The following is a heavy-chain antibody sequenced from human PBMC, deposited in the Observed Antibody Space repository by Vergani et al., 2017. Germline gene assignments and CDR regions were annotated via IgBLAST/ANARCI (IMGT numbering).Heavy chain of an antibody. Sequence: QVQLVESGGGVVQPGRSLRLSCAASGFTFSSYGMHWVRQAPGKGLEWVAVIWYDGSNKYYADSVKGRFTISRDNSKNTLYLQMNSMRAEDTAVYYCAKIDYGDYLDAFDIGGQGTMVTVSS. V-gene: IGHV3-33*06. CDR2: IWYDGSNK. D-gene: IGHD4-17*01. J-gene: IGHJ3*02. CDR1: GFTFSSYG. CDR3: AKIDYGDYLDAFDI.